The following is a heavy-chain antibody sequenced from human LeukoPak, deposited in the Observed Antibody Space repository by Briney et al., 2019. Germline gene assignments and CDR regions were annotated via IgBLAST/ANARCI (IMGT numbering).Heavy chain of an antibody. Sequence: GGSLQISCQGSGSPFTSYWIGWVRRLPGKGLGWMGIIYPGDSATKYSPSFQGPGTISAHKSISTSYRQSSSLKASAPAIDLRARDRVTVTSRDAFDIWGQGTMVTVSS. CDR3: ARDRVTVTSRDAFDI. CDR2: IYPGDSAT. D-gene: IGHD4-17*01. J-gene: IGHJ3*02. CDR1: GSPFTSYW. V-gene: IGHV5-51*01.